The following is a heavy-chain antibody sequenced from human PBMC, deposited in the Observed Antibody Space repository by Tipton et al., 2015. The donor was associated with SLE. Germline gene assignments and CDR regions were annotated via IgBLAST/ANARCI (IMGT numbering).Heavy chain of an antibody. CDR3: ARVTPPGIEVADWSRAAFDI. D-gene: IGHD6-19*01. J-gene: IGHJ3*02. CDR2: ITSSGSDI. V-gene: IGHV3-21*05. Sequence: SLRLSCAASGFSVSSSYMTWVRQAPGKGLEWISYITSSGSDIFYADSVRGRFTVSRDNAKNSLYLQMNSLRVEDTAVYYCARVTPPGIEVADWSRAAFDIWGQGTMVTVSS. CDR1: GFSVSSSY.